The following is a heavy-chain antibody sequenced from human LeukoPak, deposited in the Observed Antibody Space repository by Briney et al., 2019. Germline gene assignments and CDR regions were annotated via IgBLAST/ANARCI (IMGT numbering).Heavy chain of an antibody. CDR1: GFTFSSYA. D-gene: IGHD5-18*01. CDR3: AKGRGYSPKFFDY. CDR2: ISGSGGST. J-gene: IGHJ4*02. V-gene: IGHV3-23*01. Sequence: GGSLRLSCAASGFTFSSYAMSWVRQAPGKGLEWVSAISGSGGSTYYADSVKGGFTISRHNSKNRLYLQMNSLRAENTAVYYGAKGRGYSPKFFDYWGQGTLVTVSS.